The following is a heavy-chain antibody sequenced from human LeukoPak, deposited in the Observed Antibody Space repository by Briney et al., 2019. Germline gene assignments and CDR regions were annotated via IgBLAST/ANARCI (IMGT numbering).Heavy chain of an antibody. CDR3: ARIWFGEYHIDY. CDR2: IYHSGST. V-gene: IGHV4-30-2*01. J-gene: IGHJ4*02. D-gene: IGHD3-10*01. CDR1: GGSISSGGYS. Sequence: KASETLSLTCTVSGGSISSGGYSWSWIRQPPGKGLEWIGYIYHSGSTYYNPSLKSRVTISVDTSKNQFSLKLSSVTAADTAVYYCARIWFGEYHIDYWGQGTLVTVSS.